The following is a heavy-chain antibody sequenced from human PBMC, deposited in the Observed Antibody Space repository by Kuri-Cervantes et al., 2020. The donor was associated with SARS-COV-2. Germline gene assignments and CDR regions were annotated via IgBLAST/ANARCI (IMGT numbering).Heavy chain of an antibody. D-gene: IGHD3-10*01. CDR3: ARLLTFGEDDY. Sequence: GSLRLSCAVSGYSVSSGYYWGWIRQPPGKGLEWIGSIYHSGSTYYNPSLKSRVTISVDTSKNQFSLKLSSVTAADTAVYYCARLLTFGEDDYWGQGTLVTVSS. J-gene: IGHJ4*02. CDR2: IYHSGST. V-gene: IGHV4-38-2*01. CDR1: GYSVSSGYY.